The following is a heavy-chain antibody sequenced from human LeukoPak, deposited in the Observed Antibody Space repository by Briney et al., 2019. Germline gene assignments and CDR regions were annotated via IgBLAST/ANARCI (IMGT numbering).Heavy chain of an antibody. CDR1: GYSFTAYA. J-gene: IGHJ4*02. D-gene: IGHD3-10*01. CDR3: ARDGPSMVPDYDY. V-gene: IGHV1-2*02. Sequence: ASVKVSCKSSGYSFTAYAMHWVRQAPGQGLEWVGWITPTDGADYAQKFQGRVTMTSDTSMSTVYMDLNRLTSDDTAVYFCARDGPSMVPDYDYWGQGTLVTVSS. CDR2: ITPTDGA.